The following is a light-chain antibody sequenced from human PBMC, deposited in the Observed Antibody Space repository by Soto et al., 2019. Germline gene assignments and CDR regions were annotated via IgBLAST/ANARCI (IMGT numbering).Light chain of an antibody. V-gene: IGKV3-15*01. CDR2: GAS. CDR1: QIVSSN. CDR3: QQYNNWPPWT. Sequence: IMMTQSPATLSVSKGERATLSCRASQIVSSNLAWYQQKPGQAPRLLIYGASTRATGIPARFSGSGSGTEFTLTISSLQSEDFAVYYCQQYNNWPPWTFGQGTMVDIK. J-gene: IGKJ1*01.